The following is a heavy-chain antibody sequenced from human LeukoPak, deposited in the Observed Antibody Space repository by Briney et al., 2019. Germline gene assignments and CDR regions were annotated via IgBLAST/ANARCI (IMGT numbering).Heavy chain of an antibody. J-gene: IGHJ3*02. D-gene: IGHD3-22*01. CDR3: ARVPRITMIVDGAFDI. CDR2: IIPILGIA. CDR1: GGTFSSYT. Sequence: SVKVSCKASGGTFSSYTISWVRQAPGQGLEWMGRIIPILGIANYAQKFQGRVTITADKSTSTAYMELSSLRSEDTAVYYCARVPRITMIVDGAFDIRGQGTMVTVSS. V-gene: IGHV1-69*02.